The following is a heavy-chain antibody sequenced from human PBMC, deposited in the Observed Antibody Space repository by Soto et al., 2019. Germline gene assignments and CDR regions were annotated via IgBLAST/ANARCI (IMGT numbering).Heavy chain of an antibody. V-gene: IGHV3-21*01. J-gene: IGHJ4*02. CDR2: ISSSSSYI. CDR1: GFTFSSYS. Sequence: EVQLVESGGGLVKPGGSLRLSCAASGFTFSSYSMHWVRQAPGKGLEWVSSISSSSSYIYYADSVKGRFTISRDNAKNSLYLQMNSLRAEDTAVYYCAREAVDSPGYWGQGTLVTVSS. CDR3: AREAVDSPGY. D-gene: IGHD6-19*01.